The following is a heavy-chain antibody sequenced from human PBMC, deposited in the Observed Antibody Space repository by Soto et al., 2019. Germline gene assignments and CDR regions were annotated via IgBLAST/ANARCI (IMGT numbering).Heavy chain of an antibody. CDR2: IYYSGST. Sequence: SETLSLTCTVSGGSISSYYWSWVRQPPGKGLEWIGYIYYSGSTSYNPSLKSRVTISVDTSKKQFSLNLSSVTAADTAVYYCARERYCSGDNCYGGFDYWGQGTLVTVSS. V-gene: IGHV4-59*01. CDR3: ARERYCSGDNCYGGFDY. CDR1: GGSISSYY. D-gene: IGHD2-15*01. J-gene: IGHJ4*02.